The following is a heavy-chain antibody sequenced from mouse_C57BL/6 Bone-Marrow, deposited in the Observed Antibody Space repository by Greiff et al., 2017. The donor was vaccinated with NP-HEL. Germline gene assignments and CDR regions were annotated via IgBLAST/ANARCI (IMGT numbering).Heavy chain of an antibody. V-gene: IGHV14-4*01. CDR2: IDPENGDT. J-gene: IGHJ2*01. CDR3: TTEGYYFDY. CDR1: GFNIKDDY. Sequence: EVKLMESGAELVRPGAPVKLSCTASGFNIKDDYMHWVKQRPEQGLEWIGWIDPENGDTEYASKFQGKATITADTSSNTAYLQLSSLTSEDTAVYYCTTEGYYFDYWGQGTTLTVSS.